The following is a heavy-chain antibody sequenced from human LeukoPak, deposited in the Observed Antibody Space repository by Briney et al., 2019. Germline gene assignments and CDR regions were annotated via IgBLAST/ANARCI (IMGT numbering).Heavy chain of an antibody. CDR2: IRYDGSNK. CDR1: GFTFSSYG. V-gene: IGHV3-30*02. Sequence: GGSLRLSCAASGFTFSSYGMHWVRQAPGKGLEWVAFIRYDGSNKYYADSVKGRFTISRDNSKNTLCLQMNSLRAEDTAVYYCAKDFSAAAGNFDYWGQGTLVTVSS. J-gene: IGHJ4*02. CDR3: AKDFSAAAGNFDY. D-gene: IGHD6-13*01.